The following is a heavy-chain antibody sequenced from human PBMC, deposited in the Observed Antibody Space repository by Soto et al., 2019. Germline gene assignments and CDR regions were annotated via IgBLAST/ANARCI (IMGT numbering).Heavy chain of an antibody. CDR3: VRGEGGWENY. Sequence: PGGSLRLSCSASGFTFSSYWMHWVRQAPGKGLVWVSRINSDGSSTTYADSVKGRFTISRDNAKNTLYLQMNSLRAEDTAVYYCVRGEGGWENYWGQGTLVTVSS. V-gene: IGHV3-74*01. CDR2: INSDGSST. D-gene: IGHD6-19*01. CDR1: GFTFSSYW. J-gene: IGHJ4*02.